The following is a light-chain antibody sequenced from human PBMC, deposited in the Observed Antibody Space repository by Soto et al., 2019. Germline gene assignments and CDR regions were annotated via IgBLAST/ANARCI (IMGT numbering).Light chain of an antibody. J-gene: IGLJ3*02. Sequence: SYELTQPPSVSVAPGKTARITSGGNNIGTKRVHWYQQKPGQAPVLVIYYDSDRPSGIPERFSGSNSGNTATLTISRVEAGDEAVYSCQVWDGGDHWVFGGGTKLTVL. CDR2: YDS. V-gene: IGLV3-21*04. CDR1: NIGTKR. CDR3: QVWDGGDHWV.